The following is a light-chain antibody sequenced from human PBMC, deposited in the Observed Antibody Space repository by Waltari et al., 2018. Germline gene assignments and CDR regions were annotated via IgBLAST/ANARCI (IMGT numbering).Light chain of an antibody. V-gene: IGLV2-14*01. CDR2: DVS. Sequence: QSALTQPASVSGSPGQSVTIFCAGTSNYVGGYNSVPWYQEHPGQAPRVIIYDVSDRPSGVSDRFSGSKSGNTASLTISGLQAEDEADYYCSSQSSNDVVLFGGGTKLTVL. CDR1: SNYVGGYNS. J-gene: IGLJ2*01. CDR3: SSQSSNDVVL.